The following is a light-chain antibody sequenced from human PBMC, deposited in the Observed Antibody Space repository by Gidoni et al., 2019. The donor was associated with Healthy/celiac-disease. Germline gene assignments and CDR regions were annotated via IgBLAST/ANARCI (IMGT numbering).Light chain of an antibody. CDR1: SGSIASNY. V-gene: IGLV6-57*01. CDR3: QSDDSSNPVV. CDR2: EDN. Sequence: NFMLTQPHSVSASPGKTVTISCTRSSGSIASNYVQWSQERPGSSPTTVVYEDNQRPSGVPDRFSCFIDSSSNSASLTISGLKTEVEADYYCQSDDSSNPVVFGGGTKLTV. J-gene: IGLJ2*01.